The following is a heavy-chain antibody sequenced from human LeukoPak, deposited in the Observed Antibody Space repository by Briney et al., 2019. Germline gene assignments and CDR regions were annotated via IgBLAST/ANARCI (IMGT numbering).Heavy chain of an antibody. D-gene: IGHD2-2*01. V-gene: IGHV4-34*01. J-gene: IGHJ4*02. Sequence: PSETLSLTCAVYGGSFSGYYWSWIRQPPGKGLEWIGEINHSGSTNYNPSLKSRVTISVDTSKNQFSLKLSSVTAADTAVYYCASQESSTSYYFDYWGQGTLVTVP. CDR3: ASQESSTSYYFDY. CDR1: GGSFSGYY. CDR2: INHSGST.